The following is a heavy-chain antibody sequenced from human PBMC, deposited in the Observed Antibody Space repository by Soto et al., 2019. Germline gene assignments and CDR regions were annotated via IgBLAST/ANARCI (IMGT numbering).Heavy chain of an antibody. CDR2: ISGSGGST. D-gene: IGHD3-3*01. CDR1: GFTFSSYA. CDR3: ASPRSGYPWRYFDY. J-gene: IGHJ4*02. Sequence: GGSLRLSCAASGFTFSSYAMSWVRQAPGKGLEWVSAISGSGGSTYYADSVKGRFTISRDNSENTLYLQMNSLRAEDTAVYYCASPRSGYPWRYFDYWGQGTLVTVSS. V-gene: IGHV3-23*01.